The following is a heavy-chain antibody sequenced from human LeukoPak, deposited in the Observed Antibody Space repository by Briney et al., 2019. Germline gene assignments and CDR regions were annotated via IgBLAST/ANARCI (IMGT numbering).Heavy chain of an antibody. V-gene: IGHV1-2*06. Sequence: APVKVSCKASGYTFTGYYMHWVRQAPGQGLEWMGRINPNSGGTNYAQKFQGRVTMTRDTSISTAYMELSRLRSDDTAVYYCARWDTAMVRFDYWGQGTLVTVSS. D-gene: IGHD5-18*01. J-gene: IGHJ4*02. CDR1: GYTFTGYY. CDR2: INPNSGGT. CDR3: ARWDTAMVRFDY.